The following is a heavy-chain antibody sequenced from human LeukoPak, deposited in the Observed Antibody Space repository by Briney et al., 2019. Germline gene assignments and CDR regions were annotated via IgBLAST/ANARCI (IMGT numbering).Heavy chain of an antibody. J-gene: IGHJ6*03. CDR2: INPSGGST. D-gene: IGHD2-2*01. Sequence: ASVKVSCKASGYTFTSYYMHWVRQAPGQGLEWMGIINPSGGSTSYAQKFQGRVTMTRDTSTSTVYMELSSLRSEDTAVYYCARDFRGIVVVPAAPREIYYYYYMDVWGKGTTVTVS. CDR3: ARDFRGIVVVPAAPREIYYYYYMDV. CDR1: GYTFTSYY. V-gene: IGHV1-46*01.